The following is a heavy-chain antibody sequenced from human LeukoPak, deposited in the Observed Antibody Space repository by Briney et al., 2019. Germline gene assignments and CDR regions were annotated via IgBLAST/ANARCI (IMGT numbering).Heavy chain of an antibody. V-gene: IGHV4-39*07. CDR2: MYYSGST. D-gene: IGHD3-16*01. J-gene: IGHJ4*02. CDR3: ARQYYDYVWGTHPYYFDY. Sequence: SETLSLTCIVSGGSISSRSYYWDWIRQPPGKGLEWIGSMYYSGSTYYNPSLRSRVTISVDTSKNQFSLKLSSVTAADTAVYYCARQYYDYVWGTHPYYFDYWGQGTLVTVSS. CDR1: GGSISSRSYY.